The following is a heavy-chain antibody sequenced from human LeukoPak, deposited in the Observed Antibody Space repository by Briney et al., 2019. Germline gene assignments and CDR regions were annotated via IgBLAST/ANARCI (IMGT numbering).Heavy chain of an antibody. J-gene: IGHJ4*02. CDR1: GGSISSYY. CDR3: ARAPRGYSYDFDY. D-gene: IGHD5-18*01. CDR2: IYYSGST. V-gene: IGHV4-59*01. Sequence: TETLSLTCTVSGGSISSYYWSWIRQPPGKGLEWIGYIYYSGSTNYNPSLKSRVTISVDTSKNQFSLKLSSVTAADTAVYYCARAPRGYSYDFDYWGQGTLVTVSS.